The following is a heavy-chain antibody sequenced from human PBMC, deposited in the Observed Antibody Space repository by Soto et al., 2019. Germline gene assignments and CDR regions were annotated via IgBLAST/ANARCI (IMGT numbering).Heavy chain of an antibody. J-gene: IGHJ5*02. D-gene: IGHD5-18*01. CDR1: GGSISSGDYS. V-gene: IGHV4-30-4*01. CDR2: LYYPGIT. CDR3: ASGWIHLWA. Sequence: QVQLQESGPGLVKPSQTLSLTCTVSGGSISSGDYSWSWIRQPPGKGLEWIGYLYYPGITYYNPSLMNRATISVDTSKNQFSLQLSSVTAADTSGYYCASGWIHLWAWGQGMLVTVSS.